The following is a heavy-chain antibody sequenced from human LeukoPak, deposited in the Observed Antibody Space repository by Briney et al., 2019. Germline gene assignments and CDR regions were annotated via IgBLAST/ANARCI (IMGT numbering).Heavy chain of an antibody. J-gene: IGHJ4*02. V-gene: IGHV3-11*04. CDR1: GFTFSDYY. Sequence: GGSLRLSCAASGFTFSDYYMSWIRQAPGKGLEWVSYISSSASSIYYADSVKGRFTISRDNAGNSLCLQMNSLRAEDTAIYYCARGTYFLDSWGQGTLVTVSS. CDR2: ISSSASSI. D-gene: IGHD1-1*01. CDR3: ARGTYFLDS.